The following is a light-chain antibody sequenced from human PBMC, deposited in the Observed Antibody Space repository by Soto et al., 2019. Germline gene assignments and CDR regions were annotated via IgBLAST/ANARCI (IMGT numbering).Light chain of an antibody. Sequence: SVLTQPPSASGSPGQSVTISCTGTSSDIGDNYVSWYQQHPGKAPKLIIYEVSLRPSGVPDRFSGSKSGNTASLTVSGLQTEDEADYYCSAYAGSNNFVFGSGTKVTVL. CDR3: SAYAGSNNFV. CDR2: EVS. CDR1: SSDIGDNY. J-gene: IGLJ1*01. V-gene: IGLV2-8*01.